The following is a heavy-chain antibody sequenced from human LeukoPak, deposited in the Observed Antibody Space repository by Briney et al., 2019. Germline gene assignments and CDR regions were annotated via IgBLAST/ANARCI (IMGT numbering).Heavy chain of an antibody. Sequence: SEALSLTCTVSGGSISSYYWSWLRQPPGKGLEGLGYIYYSGSTNYNPSLKSRVTISVDTSKNQFSLKLSSVTAADTAVYYCARGGHGYSSGWDNYFDYWGQGTLVTVSS. CDR3: ARGGHGYSSGWDNYFDY. CDR1: GGSISSYY. D-gene: IGHD6-19*01. V-gene: IGHV4-59*01. CDR2: IYYSGST. J-gene: IGHJ4*02.